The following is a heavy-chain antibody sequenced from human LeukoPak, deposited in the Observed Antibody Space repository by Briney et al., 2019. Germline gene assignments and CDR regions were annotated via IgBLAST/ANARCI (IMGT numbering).Heavy chain of an antibody. CDR2: ISYDGSNK. D-gene: IGHD5-18*01. Sequence: GGSLGLSCAASGFPFSSYAMHWVRQAPGKGLEWVAVISYDGSNKYYADSVKGRFTISRDNSKNTLYLQMNSLRAEDTAVYYCARVPGYSYYDYWGQGTLVTVSS. CDR1: GFPFSSYA. J-gene: IGHJ4*02. CDR3: ARVPGYSYYDY. V-gene: IGHV3-30-3*01.